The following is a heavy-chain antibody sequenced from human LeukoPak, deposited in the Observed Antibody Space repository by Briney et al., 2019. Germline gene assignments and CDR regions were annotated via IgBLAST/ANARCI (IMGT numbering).Heavy chain of an antibody. D-gene: IGHD5-12*01. V-gene: IGHV3-11*05. CDR1: GFTFSDYY. CDR3: ARGGYSGYDWVDY. Sequence: GGSLRLSCAASGFTFSDYYMSWIRQAPGKGLEWVSYISSSSSYTNYADSVKGRFTISRDNAKNSLYLQMNSLRAEDTAVYYCARGGYSGYDWVDYWGQGTLVIVPS. J-gene: IGHJ4*02. CDR2: ISSSSSYT.